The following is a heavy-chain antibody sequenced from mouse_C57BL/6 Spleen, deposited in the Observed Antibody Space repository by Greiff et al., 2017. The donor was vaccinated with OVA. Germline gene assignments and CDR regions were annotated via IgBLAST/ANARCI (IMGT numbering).Heavy chain of an antibody. CDR1: GYTFTGYW. V-gene: IGHV1-9*01. D-gene: IGHD2-5*01. CDR3: AISSNFFCAVDY. Sequence: VQLQQSGAELMKPGASVKLSCKASGYTFTGYWIEWVKQRPGHGLEWIGEIFPGSGSTNYNEKFKGKATLTADTSSNTAYMQLSSLTTAYSAIYDYAISSNFFCAVDYWGQGTSVTVSS. J-gene: IGHJ4*01. CDR2: IFPGSGST.